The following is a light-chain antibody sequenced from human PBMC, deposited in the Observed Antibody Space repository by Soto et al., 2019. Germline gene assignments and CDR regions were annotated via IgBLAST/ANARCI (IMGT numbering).Light chain of an antibody. Sequence: DIVMTQSPDSLAVSLGERATINCKSSQNVFSSFKNKNNLTWYQHKPGQPPKLLIYWASTREFGVPDRFSGSGSGTDFILSISSLQAEDVAVYYCQQHYTTPYTFGQGTKLEIK. CDR1: QNVFSSFKNKNN. J-gene: IGKJ2*01. CDR2: WAS. CDR3: QQHYTTPYT. V-gene: IGKV4-1*01.